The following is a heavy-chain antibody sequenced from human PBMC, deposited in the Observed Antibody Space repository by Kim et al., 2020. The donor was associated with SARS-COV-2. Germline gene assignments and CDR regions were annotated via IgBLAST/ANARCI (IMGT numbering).Heavy chain of an antibody. J-gene: IGHJ5*02. V-gene: IGHV4-39*01. D-gene: IGHD5-12*01. CDR3: ARVSGYGVHNWFDP. Sequence: SETLSLTCTVSGGSISSSSYYWGWIRQPPGKGLEWIGSIYYSGSTYYNPSLKSRVTISVETSKNQFSLKLSSVTAADTAVYYCARVSGYGVHNWFDPWGQGTLVTVSS. CDR2: IYYSGST. CDR1: GGSISSSSYY.